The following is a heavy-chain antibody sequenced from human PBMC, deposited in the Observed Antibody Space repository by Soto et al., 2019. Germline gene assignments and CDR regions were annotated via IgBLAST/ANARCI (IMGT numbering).Heavy chain of an antibody. J-gene: IGHJ1*01. CDR1: GYTFTSYG. V-gene: IGHV1-18*01. D-gene: IGHD4-17*01. Sequence: QVQLVQSGTDLKKPGASVKVSCKASGYTFTSYGISWVRQAPGQGLEWMGWISPLKGNTQYSQKAHGRVTLTTDTSSNTAYMETTTLRVDDTAVYYCAMDYGDRPEYFQHWGHGTLVTVSS. CDR3: AMDYGDRPEYFQH. CDR2: ISPLKGNT.